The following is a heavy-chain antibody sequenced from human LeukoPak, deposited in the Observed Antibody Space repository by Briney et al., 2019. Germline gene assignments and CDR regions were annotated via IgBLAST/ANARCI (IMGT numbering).Heavy chain of an antibody. CDR3: ARDTHTYYDSSGYDDY. CDR1: GFTFSSYG. J-gene: IGHJ4*02. Sequence: GRSLRLSCAASGFTFSSYGMHWVRQAPGKGLEWVAVIWYDGSNKYYADSVKGRFTISRDNSKNTLYLQMNSLRAEDTAVYYCARDTHTYYDSSGYDDYWGQGTLVTVSS. CDR2: IWYDGSNK. D-gene: IGHD3-22*01. V-gene: IGHV3-33*01.